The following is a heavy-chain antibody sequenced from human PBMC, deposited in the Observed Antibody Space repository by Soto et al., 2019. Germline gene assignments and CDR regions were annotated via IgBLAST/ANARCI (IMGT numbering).Heavy chain of an antibody. J-gene: IGHJ6*02. Sequence: WGSLRLSCSASGFSVRDYALCCDRQAPREVLERVSSTSGSGDGTYYGDSVKGRFTLSRDTSQKTLYLQMNNLRGEDTAVYFCTKSRRSVLMVYGFGGMDVWGRGTTVTVSS. D-gene: IGHD2-8*01. CDR2: TSGSGDGT. CDR3: TKSRRSVLMVYGFGGMDV. CDR1: GFSVRDYA. V-gene: IGHV3-23*01.